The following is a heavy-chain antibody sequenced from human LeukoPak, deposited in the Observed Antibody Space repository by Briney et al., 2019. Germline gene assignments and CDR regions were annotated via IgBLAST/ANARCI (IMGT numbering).Heavy chain of an antibody. CDR2: IYPDDSDT. V-gene: IGHV5-51*01. D-gene: IGHD2-15*01. Sequence: GESLKISCKASGYNFTNYWIGWVRQMSGKGLEWMGFIYPDDSDTTYSPSFQGQVTISADKSISTAYLQWSSLKASDTAMYYCARLYCSGGSCHFDYWGQGTLVTVSS. CDR1: GYNFTNYW. CDR3: ARLYCSGGSCHFDY. J-gene: IGHJ4*02.